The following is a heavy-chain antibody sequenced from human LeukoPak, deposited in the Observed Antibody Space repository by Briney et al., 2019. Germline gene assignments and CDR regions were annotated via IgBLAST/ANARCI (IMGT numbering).Heavy chain of an antibody. CDR2: TYYRSKWYN. J-gene: IGHJ6*02. V-gene: IGHV6-1*01. D-gene: IGHD6-19*01. CDR3: ARDRSGWHHSANYYYGMDV. CDR1: GDSVSSNSAA. Sequence: SQTLSLTCAISGDSVSSNSAAWNWIRQSPSRGLEWLGRTYYRSKWYNDYAVSVKSRITINPDTSKNQFSLQLNSVTPEDTAVYYCARDRSGWHHSANYYYGMDVWGRGTTVTVSS.